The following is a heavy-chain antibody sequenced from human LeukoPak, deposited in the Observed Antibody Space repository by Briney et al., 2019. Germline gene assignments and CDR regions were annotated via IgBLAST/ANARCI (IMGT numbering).Heavy chain of an antibody. V-gene: IGHV1-18*01. Sequence: ASMKVSCKASGYTFRNYGISWVRQAPGQGLEWMGCIRTDNGNTDYAENFQGRATMTTDTSTNTVYMQLRSLRSDDTAVYYCAREQYYDFWSGSWDYWGQGTLVTVSS. J-gene: IGHJ4*02. CDR2: IRTDNGNT. CDR1: GYTFRNYG. CDR3: AREQYYDFWSGSWDY. D-gene: IGHD3-3*01.